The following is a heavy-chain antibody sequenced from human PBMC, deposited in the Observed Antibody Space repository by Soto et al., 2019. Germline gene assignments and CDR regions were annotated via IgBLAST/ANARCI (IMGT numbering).Heavy chain of an antibody. CDR1: GYVFTNLG. CDR3: AISDVETTVTPPYYYYGRNV. Sequence: ASVKVSCKTDGYVFTNLGISWVRQAPGQGLEWMGWISTKKGDTKFTQKLQGRVTITADESTCTAYMELGSLRSEDTAVYYCAISDVETTVTPPYYYYGRNVGGQGTTVTVSS. V-gene: IGHV1-18*01. D-gene: IGHD4-17*01. CDR2: ISTKKGDT. J-gene: IGHJ6*02.